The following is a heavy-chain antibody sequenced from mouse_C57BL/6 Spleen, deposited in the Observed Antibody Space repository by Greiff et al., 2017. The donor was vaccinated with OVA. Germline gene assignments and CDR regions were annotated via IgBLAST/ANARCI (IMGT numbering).Heavy chain of an antibody. CDR1: GFSFTSYA. V-gene: IGHV2-9-1*01. J-gene: IGHJ1*03. D-gene: IGHD1-1*01. Sequence: VQRVESGPGLVAPSQSLSITCTVSGFSFTSYAISWVRQPPGKGLEWLGVIWTGGGTNYNSALKSRLSISKDNSKSQVFLKMNSLQTDDTARYYCARNSHYYGSSSYWYFDVWGTGTTVTVSS. CDR3: ARNSHYYGSSSYWYFDV. CDR2: IWTGGGT.